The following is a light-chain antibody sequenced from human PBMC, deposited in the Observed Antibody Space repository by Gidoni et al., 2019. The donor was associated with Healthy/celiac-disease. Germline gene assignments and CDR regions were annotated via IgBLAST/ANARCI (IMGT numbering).Light chain of an antibody. CDR2: YDD. CDR3: AAWDDSLNGYV. Sequence: QSLLTQPPSVSDAPRQRVTISCSGSSSNIGNNAVNWYQQLPGNAPKLLIYYDDLLPSGVSDRFSGSKSGTSASLAISGLQSEDEADYYCAAWDDSLNGYVFGTGTKVTVL. V-gene: IGLV1-36*01. J-gene: IGLJ1*01. CDR1: SSNIGNNA.